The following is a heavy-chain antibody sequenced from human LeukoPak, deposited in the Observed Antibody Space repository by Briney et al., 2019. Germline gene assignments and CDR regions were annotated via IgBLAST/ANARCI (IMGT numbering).Heavy chain of an antibody. CDR3: ARPYDSSGYYSDAFDI. D-gene: IGHD3-22*01. V-gene: IGHV1-18*01. CDR2: SSAYNGNT. CDR1: GYTFTSYG. J-gene: IGHJ3*02. Sequence: ASVKVPCKASGYTFTSYGMSWVRQAAGQGLEGLGLSSAYNGNTNYAQKLHGRVTMTTDTYTSTAYVELRSLRSDDPAVYYCARPYDSSGYYSDAFDIWGKGTMVTVSS.